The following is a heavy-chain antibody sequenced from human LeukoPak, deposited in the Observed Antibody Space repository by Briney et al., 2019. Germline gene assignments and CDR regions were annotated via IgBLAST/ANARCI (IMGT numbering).Heavy chain of an antibody. CDR1: GFTLSSYW. J-gene: IGHJ4*02. Sequence: GGSLTLDRAASGFTLSSYWMSWVRQAPGKGLEWVANIKQDGSEKYYVDSVKGRFTISRDNAKHSLYLQMNSLRAEDTAVYYCARDESNSITMVRGVIITPGFDYWGQGTLVTVSS. CDR3: ARDESNSITMVRGVIITPGFDY. D-gene: IGHD3-10*01. V-gene: IGHV3-7*03. CDR2: IKQDGSEK.